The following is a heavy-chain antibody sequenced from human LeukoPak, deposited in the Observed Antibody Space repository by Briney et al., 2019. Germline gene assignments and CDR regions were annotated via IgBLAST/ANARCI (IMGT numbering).Heavy chain of an antibody. J-gene: IGHJ3*02. D-gene: IGHD3-10*01. CDR3: ARDPYGSGKDALDI. V-gene: IGHV4-4*02. CDR2: IFHSGGT. Sequence: SGTLSLTCTVSGASISTINWWSWVRQPPGKGLEWIGEIFHSGGTSYNPSLESRVTLSVDKSKNQFSLRLNSVTPDDTAIYYCARDPYGSGKDALDIWGQGSVVAVSS. CDR1: GASISTINW.